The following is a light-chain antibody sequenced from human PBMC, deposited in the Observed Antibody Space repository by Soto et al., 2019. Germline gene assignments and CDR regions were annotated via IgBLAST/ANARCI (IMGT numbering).Light chain of an antibody. CDR2: AAS. CDR1: QRISSY. CDR3: QQSYTPPFT. Sequence: DIQMTQSPSSLSASVGDRVTITCRTSQRISSYLSWYQQKAGKAPKLLIYAASSLQSGVTSRFSGSGSGTGFTLTINSLQPEDSATYYCQQSYTPPFTFGPGTKVDVK. J-gene: IGKJ3*01. V-gene: IGKV1-39*01.